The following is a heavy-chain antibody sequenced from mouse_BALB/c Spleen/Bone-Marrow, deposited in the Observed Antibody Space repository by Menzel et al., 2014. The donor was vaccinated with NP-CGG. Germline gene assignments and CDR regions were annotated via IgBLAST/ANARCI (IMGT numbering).Heavy chain of an antibody. Sequence: EVQVVESGGGLVQPGGSMKLPCVASGFTFSNFWMSWVRQSPEKGLEWVAEIRLKSDNYATHYAESVKGKFTISRDDSKSRLYLQMNSLRTEDTGIYYCTLYYGSNYWFAYWGQGTLVTVSA. CDR3: TLYYGSNYWFAY. J-gene: IGHJ3*01. V-gene: IGHV6-6*02. D-gene: IGHD1-1*01. CDR2: IRLKSDNYAT. CDR1: GFTFSNFW.